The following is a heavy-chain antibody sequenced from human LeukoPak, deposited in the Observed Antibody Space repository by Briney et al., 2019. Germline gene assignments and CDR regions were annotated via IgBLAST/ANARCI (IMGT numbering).Heavy chain of an antibody. CDR3: AKDWRCSSTSCVYYYYMDV. CDR2: IRFDGTNK. D-gene: IGHD2-2*01. V-gene: IGHV3-30*02. J-gene: IGHJ6*03. Sequence: PGGSLRLSCAASGFTFNNYGMHWVRQAPGKGLEWVTFIRFDGTNKYYADSVKGRFTISRDNSKNTLYLQMNSLRAEDTAVYYCAKDWRCSSTSCVYYYYMDVWGKGTTVTVSS. CDR1: GFTFNNYG.